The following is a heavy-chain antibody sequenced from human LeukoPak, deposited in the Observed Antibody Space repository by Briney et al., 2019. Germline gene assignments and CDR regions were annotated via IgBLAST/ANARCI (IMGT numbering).Heavy chain of an antibody. Sequence: GGSLRLSCAASGFTFSSYSMNWVRQAPGKGLEWVSSISSSSGSIYYADSVRGRFTISRDNAKNSVYLQMNSLRAEDTAVYYCARDWNYFSCWGQGTLVTVSS. D-gene: IGHD1-1*01. J-gene: IGHJ4*02. CDR3: ARDWNYFSC. CDR2: ISSSSGSI. CDR1: GFTFSSYS. V-gene: IGHV3-21*01.